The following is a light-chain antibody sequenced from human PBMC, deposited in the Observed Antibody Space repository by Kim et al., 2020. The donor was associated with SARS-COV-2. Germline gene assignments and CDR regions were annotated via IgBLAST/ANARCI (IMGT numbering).Light chain of an antibody. CDR2: DTS. V-gene: IGKV1-33*01. CDR3: QQYHTPPLT. CDR1: QDISKY. J-gene: IGKJ4*01. Sequence: DIQMTQSPSSLSASVGDRVTITCQASQDISKYLNWYQQEPGKAPKLLIYDTSSLKTGVPSRFSGSRSGTHFSFTISSLHPEDVATYYCQQYHTPPLTFGGGTKVDIK.